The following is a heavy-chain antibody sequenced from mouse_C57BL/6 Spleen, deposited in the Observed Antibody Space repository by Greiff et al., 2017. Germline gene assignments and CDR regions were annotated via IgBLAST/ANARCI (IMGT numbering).Heavy chain of an antibody. D-gene: IGHD2-4*01. V-gene: IGHV5-9*01. CDR1: GFTFSSYT. Sequence: EVQLVESGGGLVKPGGSLKLSCAASGFTFSSYTMSWVRQTPEKRLEWVATISGGGGNTYYPDSVKGRFTISSDNAKNTLYLQMSSLRSEDTALYYCASLYDYDEGYFDYWGQGTTLTVSS. CDR3: ASLYDYDEGYFDY. CDR2: ISGGGGNT. J-gene: IGHJ2*01.